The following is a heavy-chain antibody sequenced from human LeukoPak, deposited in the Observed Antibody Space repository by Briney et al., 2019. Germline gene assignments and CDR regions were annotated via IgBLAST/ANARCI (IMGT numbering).Heavy chain of an antibody. D-gene: IGHD5-12*01. Sequence: PGGSLRLSCAASGFTFSSFEMSWVRQAPGKGLEWVSYISSSGGTIYYADSVKGRFTISRDNAKNSLYLQMNRLRAEDTSVYYCARSGFYFDYWGQGILVTVSS. J-gene: IGHJ4*02. CDR3: ARSGFYFDY. V-gene: IGHV3-48*03. CDR2: ISSSGGTI. CDR1: GFTFSSFE.